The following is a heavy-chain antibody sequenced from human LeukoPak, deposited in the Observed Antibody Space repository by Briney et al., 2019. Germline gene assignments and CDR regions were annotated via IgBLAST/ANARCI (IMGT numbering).Heavy chain of an antibody. CDR3: ANTIAARPGY. CDR2: IRYDGSNK. CDR1: GFTFSSYG. D-gene: IGHD6-6*01. V-gene: IGHV3-30*02. J-gene: IGHJ4*02. Sequence: GGPLRLSCAASGFTFSSYGMHWVRQAPGKGLEWVAFIRYDGSNKYYADSVKGRFTISRDNSKNTLYLQMNSLRAEDTAVYYCANTIAARPGYWGQGTLVTVSS.